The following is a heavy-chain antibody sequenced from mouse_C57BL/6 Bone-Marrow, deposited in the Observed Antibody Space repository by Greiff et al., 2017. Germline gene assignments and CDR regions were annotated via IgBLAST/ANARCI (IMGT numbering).Heavy chain of an antibody. CDR1: GFTFSSYA. D-gene: IGHD1-1*01. V-gene: IGHV5-4*01. Sequence: EVHLVESGGGLVKPGGSLKLSCAASGFTFSSYAMSWVRQTPEKRLEWVATISDGGSYTYYPDNVKGRFTISRDNSKNKLYLQMSHLKSEDTAMYYWARLSTVVATDYWGQGTTLTVSS. CDR3: ARLSTVVATDY. J-gene: IGHJ2*01. CDR2: ISDGGSYT.